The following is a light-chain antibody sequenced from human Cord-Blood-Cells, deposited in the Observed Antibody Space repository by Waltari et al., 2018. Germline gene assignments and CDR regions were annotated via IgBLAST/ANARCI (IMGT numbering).Light chain of an antibody. CDR3: CSYAGSSTSV. J-gene: IGLJ2*01. CDR2: EGS. Sequence: QSALTQPASASGSPGQSITISCTGTSSDVGCYNLVSWYQQHPGKAPKLMIYEGSKRPSGVSNRFSGSKSGNTASLTISGLQAEDEADYYCCSYAGSSTSVFGGGTKLTVL. V-gene: IGLV2-23*01. CDR1: SSDVGCYNL.